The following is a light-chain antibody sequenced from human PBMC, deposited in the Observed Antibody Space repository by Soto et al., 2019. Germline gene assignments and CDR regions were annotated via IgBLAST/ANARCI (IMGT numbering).Light chain of an antibody. CDR2: DVS. J-gene: IGLJ1*01. V-gene: IGLV2-14*01. CDR1: SSDVGTYNS. CDR3: SSYTSSSSYV. Sequence: QSALTQPASVSGSPGQSITISCTGTSSDVGTYNSVSWYQQYPGKAPKLMIHDVSNRPSGVSNRFSGSKSGNTASLTISGLPAEDEADYYCSSYTSSSSYVFGSGTKVTVL.